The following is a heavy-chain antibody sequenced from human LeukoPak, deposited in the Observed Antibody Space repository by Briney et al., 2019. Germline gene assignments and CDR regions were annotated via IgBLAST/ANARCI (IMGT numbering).Heavy chain of an antibody. V-gene: IGHV1-18*01. Sequence: GASVKVSCKASGYTFTSYGISWVRQAPGQGLEWMGWISAYNGNTNYAQKLQGRVTMTTDTSTSTAYMELRSLRSDDTAVYYCARPPVELLWFGGPGEAFDIWGQGTMVTVSS. CDR2: ISAYNGNT. J-gene: IGHJ3*02. D-gene: IGHD3-10*01. CDR3: ARPPVELLWFGGPGEAFDI. CDR1: GYTFTSYG.